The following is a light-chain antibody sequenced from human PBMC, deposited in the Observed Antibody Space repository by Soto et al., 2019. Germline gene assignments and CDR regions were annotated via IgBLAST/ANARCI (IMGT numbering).Light chain of an antibody. J-gene: IGKJ1*01. CDR1: QSVSSS. V-gene: IGKV3-20*01. CDR3: QQCGSSPT. Sequence: MVMTQSTATLSVSPVERATLSCRASQSVSSSLAWYQQKPGQAPRLLIYGASKRATGIPDRFSGSGSGTDFTLTINRLEPEDYALYYCQQCGSSPTFGHGTKVDIK. CDR2: GAS.